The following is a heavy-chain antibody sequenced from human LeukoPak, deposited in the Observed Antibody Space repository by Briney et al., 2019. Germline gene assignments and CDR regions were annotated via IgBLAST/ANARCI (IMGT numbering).Heavy chain of an antibody. CDR1: GFTFNSYA. CDR3: ARVGSSTSCYGY. D-gene: IGHD2-2*01. J-gene: IGHJ4*02. V-gene: IGHV3-23*01. CDR2: ISGRGDST. Sequence: GGSLRLSCAASGFTFNSYAMTWVRQAPGKGLEWVSIISGRGDSTYYADSVKGRFTISRDNSKNSLYLQMNSLRAEDTAVYYCARVGSSTSCYGYWGQGTLVTVSS.